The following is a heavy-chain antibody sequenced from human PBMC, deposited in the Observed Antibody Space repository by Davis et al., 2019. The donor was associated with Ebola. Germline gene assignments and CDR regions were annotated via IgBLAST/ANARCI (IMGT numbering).Heavy chain of an antibody. CDR3: AKGEPYSSSWSKYYYYYYGMDV. CDR2: ISYDGSNK. CDR1: GFTFSSYG. Sequence: GESLKISCAASGFTFSSYGMHWVRQAPGKGLEWVAVISYDGSNKYYADSVKGRFTISRDNSKNTLYLQMNSLRAEDTAVYYCAKGEPYSSSWSKYYYYYYGMDVWGQGTTVTVSS. D-gene: IGHD6-13*01. V-gene: IGHV3-30*18. J-gene: IGHJ6*02.